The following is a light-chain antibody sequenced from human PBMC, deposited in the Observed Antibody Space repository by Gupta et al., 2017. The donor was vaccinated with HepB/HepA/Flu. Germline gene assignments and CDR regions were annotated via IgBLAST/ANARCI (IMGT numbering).Light chain of an antibody. CDR2: STT. J-gene: IGLJ1*01. CDR3: GTWDKSLNAFV. CDR1: SSNVGSHN. Sequence: QSVLTQPPSASGTPGQRVTISCSGSSSNVGSHNINWYQQLPGTAPKLLIYSTTQRPSGVPDRFSASNSGTSASLAISGLQSEDEADYFCGTWDKSLNAFVFGTGTEVTVL. V-gene: IGLV1-44*01.